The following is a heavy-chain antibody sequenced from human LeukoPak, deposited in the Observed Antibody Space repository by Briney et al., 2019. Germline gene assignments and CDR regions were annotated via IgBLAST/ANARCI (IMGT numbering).Heavy chain of an antibody. CDR2: ISSSGSTI. V-gene: IGHV3-11*04. CDR3: AYDTVTTRRAYYYYYMDV. Sequence: GGSLRLSCAASGFTFSDYYMSWIRQAPGKGLEWVSYISSSGSTIYYADSVKGRFTISRDNAKNSLYPQMNSLRAEDTAVYYCAYDTVTTRRAYYYYYMDVWGKGTTVTVSS. J-gene: IGHJ6*03. CDR1: GFTFSDYY. D-gene: IGHD4-17*01.